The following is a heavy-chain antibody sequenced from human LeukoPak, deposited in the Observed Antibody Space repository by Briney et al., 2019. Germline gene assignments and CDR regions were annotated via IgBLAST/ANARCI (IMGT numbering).Heavy chain of an antibody. V-gene: IGHV3-64D*08. J-gene: IGHJ6*02. CDR1: GFTFSNYG. D-gene: IGHD3-10*01. CDR2: IRSNGVDT. CDR3: VRTITMVRGVKGMDV. Sequence: GGSLRLSCSASGFTFSNYGMHWVRQAPGKGLEYVSAIRSNGVDTFYTDSVKGRFTISRDNSKNTLGLQMSSLRPEDTALYYCVRTITMVRGVKGMDVWGQGTTVTVSS.